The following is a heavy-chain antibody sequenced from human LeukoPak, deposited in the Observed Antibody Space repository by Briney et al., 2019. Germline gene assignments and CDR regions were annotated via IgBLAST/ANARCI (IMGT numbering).Heavy chain of an antibody. Sequence: ASVKVSCKPSGGTFGSFAISWVRQAPEQGLEWMGGISPIVRTTNYAQKFQGRVTINTDEYTNTAFMELTSLTSEDTAVYYCARTLITIFGVETDYNYMDVWGEGTTVTVSS. V-gene: IGHV1-69*05. CDR2: ISPIVRTT. D-gene: IGHD3-3*02. J-gene: IGHJ6*03. CDR3: ARTLITIFGVETDYNYMDV. CDR1: GGTFGSFA.